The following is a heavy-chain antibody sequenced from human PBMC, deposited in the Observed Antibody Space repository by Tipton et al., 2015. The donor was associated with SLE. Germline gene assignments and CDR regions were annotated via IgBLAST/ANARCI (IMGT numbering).Heavy chain of an antibody. CDR1: GFTVSSFY. D-gene: IGHD3-10*01. J-gene: IGHJ4*02. CDR2: IKCDDSEI. V-gene: IGHV3-52*01. Sequence: GSLRLSCAASGFTVSSFYMSWVRQAPGQGLEWVAGIKCDDSEIYFADSVKGRLIISRDNPKNSLYLQVNSLRAEDTAVYYCARDLELYGYWGQGTLVTVSS. CDR3: ARDLELYGY.